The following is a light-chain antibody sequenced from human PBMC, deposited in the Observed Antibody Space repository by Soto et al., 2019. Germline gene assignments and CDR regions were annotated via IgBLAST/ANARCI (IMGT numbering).Light chain of an antibody. V-gene: IGKV3-20*01. CDR1: QSVPGNY. Sequence: EIVLTQSPGTLSLSPGERATLSCRASQSVPGNYLAWFQQKPGQAPSLLIFGASSTAPAIPDRVSGSGCGTDSNPTISGLESKAFAMYDYHQYTSPPWTVGHGTRV. J-gene: IGKJ1*01. CDR3: HQYTSPPWT. CDR2: GAS.